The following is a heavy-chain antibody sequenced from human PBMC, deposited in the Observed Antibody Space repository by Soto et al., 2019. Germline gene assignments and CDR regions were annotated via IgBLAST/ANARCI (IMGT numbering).Heavy chain of an antibody. D-gene: IGHD3-22*01. V-gene: IGHV3-30*18. CDR2: ISYDGSNK. Sequence: QVQLVESGGGVVQPGRSLRLSCAASGFTFSSYGMHWVRQAPGKGLEWVAVISYDGSNKYYADSVKGRFTISRDNSKNTLYLQINSLRAEDTAVYCCAKLPSNYDSSGYYYPDAFDIWGQGTMVTVSS. CDR1: GFTFSSYG. J-gene: IGHJ3*02. CDR3: AKLPSNYDSSGYYYPDAFDI.